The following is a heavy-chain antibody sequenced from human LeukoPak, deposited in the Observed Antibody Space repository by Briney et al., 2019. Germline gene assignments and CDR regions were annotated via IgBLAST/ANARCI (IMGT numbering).Heavy chain of an antibody. CDR2: TYYRSKWYN. D-gene: IGHD1-26*01. V-gene: IGHV6-1*01. CDR3: ARRSGSYYGGIDP. Sequence: SQTLSLTCAISGDXVSSNSAAWNWIRQSPSRGLEWLRRTYYRSKWYNDYAVSVKSRITINPDTSKNQFSLQLKYVTPEDTAVYYCARRSGSYYGGIDPWGQGTLVTVSS. CDR1: GDXVSSNSAA. J-gene: IGHJ5*02.